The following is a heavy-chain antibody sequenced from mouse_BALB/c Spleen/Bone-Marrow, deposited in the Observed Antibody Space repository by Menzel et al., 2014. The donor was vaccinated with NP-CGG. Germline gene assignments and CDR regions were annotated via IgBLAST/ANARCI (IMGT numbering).Heavy chain of an antibody. CDR2: ISYSGST. D-gene: IGHD3-1*01. CDR1: GDSITSGY. J-gene: IGHJ4*01. V-gene: IGHV3-8*02. Sequence: VQLQQSGPSLVKPSQTLSLTCSVTGDSITSGYWNWIRKFPGNKLEYMGYISYSGSTYYNPSLNSRISITRDTSKNLYYLQLNSVTTKDTATYYCARSGSSGYHYYAMDYWGQGTSVTVSS. CDR3: ARSGSSGYHYYAMDY.